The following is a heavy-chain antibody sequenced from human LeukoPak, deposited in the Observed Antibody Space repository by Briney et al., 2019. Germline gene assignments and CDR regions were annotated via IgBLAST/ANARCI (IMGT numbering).Heavy chain of an antibody. V-gene: IGHV3-48*03. Sequence: GGSLRLSCAASGFTFSSYEMNWVRQAPGKGLEWVSYISSSGSNIYYADSVKGRFTISSDNAKNSLFLQMNSPRAEDTAVYYCARDTRYCSGGGCYVGYYFDYWGQGTLVTVSS. CDR1: GFTFSSYE. D-gene: IGHD2-15*01. CDR3: ARDTRYCSGGGCYVGYYFDY. J-gene: IGHJ4*02. CDR2: ISSSGSNI.